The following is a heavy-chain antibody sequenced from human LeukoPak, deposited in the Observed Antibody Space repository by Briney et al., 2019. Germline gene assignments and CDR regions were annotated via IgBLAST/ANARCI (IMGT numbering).Heavy chain of an antibody. D-gene: IGHD3-10*02. J-gene: IGHJ6*04. Sequence: PGESLRLSCAASGFTFSSYEMNWVRQAPGKGLEWVSYISSSGSTKYYADSVKGRFTISRDNAKNSLYLQMDSLRAEDTAVYYCAELGITMIGGVWGKGTTVTISS. V-gene: IGHV3-48*03. CDR2: ISSSGSTK. CDR3: AELGITMIGGV. CDR1: GFTFSSYE.